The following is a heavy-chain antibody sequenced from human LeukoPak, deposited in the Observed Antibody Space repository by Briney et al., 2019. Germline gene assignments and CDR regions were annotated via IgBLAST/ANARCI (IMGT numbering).Heavy chain of an antibody. CDR3: AKDRYYDSSRANFDY. J-gene: IGHJ4*02. CDR2: ISGSGGST. CDR1: GFTFSSYA. D-gene: IGHD3-22*01. V-gene: IGHV3-23*01. Sequence: PGGSLRLSCAASGFTFSSYAMSWVRQAPGKGLEWVSAISGSGGSTYYADSVKGRFTISRDNSKNTLYLQMNSLRAEDTAVHYCAKDRYYDSSRANFDYWGQGTLVTVSS.